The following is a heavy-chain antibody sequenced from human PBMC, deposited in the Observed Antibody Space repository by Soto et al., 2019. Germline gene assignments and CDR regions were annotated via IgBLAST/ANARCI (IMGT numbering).Heavy chain of an antibody. Sequence: QVQLVQSGAEVKKPGASVKVSCKASGYTFTSYAMHWVRQAPGQRLEWMGWINAGNGNTKYSQKSQGRVTITRDTPASTAYMELSSLRSEDTAVYSCARVVGSQLEGGSFWFDPWGQGTLVTVSS. V-gene: IGHV1-3*01. D-gene: IGHD6-13*01. J-gene: IGHJ5*02. CDR1: GYTFTSYA. CDR3: ARVVGSQLEGGSFWFDP. CDR2: INAGNGNT.